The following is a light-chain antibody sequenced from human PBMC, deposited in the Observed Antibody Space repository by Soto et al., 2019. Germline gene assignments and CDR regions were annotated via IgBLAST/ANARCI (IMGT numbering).Light chain of an antibody. Sequence: DIQMTQSPSSLSASVGDRVSITCRASQSIGPYLNWYQHKPGKAPKLLIYATSGLQSGVPSRFSGIDSGTDFTLTISSLQPEDFATYYCQLSYGTSVTFDQGTKVELK. CDR3: QLSYGTSVT. J-gene: IGKJ1*01. V-gene: IGKV1-39*01. CDR1: QSIGPY. CDR2: ATS.